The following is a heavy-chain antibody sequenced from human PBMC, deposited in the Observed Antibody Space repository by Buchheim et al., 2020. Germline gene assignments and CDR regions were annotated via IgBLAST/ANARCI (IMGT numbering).Heavy chain of an antibody. CDR3: ASTSRLIAAAVVLGFSYYYGMDV. CDR2: IIPIFGTA. V-gene: IGHV1-69*06. CDR1: GGTFSSYA. Sequence: QVQLVQSGAEVKKPGSSVKVSCKASGGTFSSYAISWVRQAPGQGLEWMGGIIPIFGTANYAQKFQGRVTITADKSTSTAYMELSSLRSEDTTVYYCASTSRLIAAAVVLGFSYYYGMDVWGQGTT. D-gene: IGHD6-13*01. J-gene: IGHJ6*02.